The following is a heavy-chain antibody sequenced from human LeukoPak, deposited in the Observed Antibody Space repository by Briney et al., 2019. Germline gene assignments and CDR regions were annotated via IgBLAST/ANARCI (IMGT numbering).Heavy chain of an antibody. V-gene: IGHV3-23*01. Sequence: PGGSLRLSRTASGFTFSTYVMTWVRQAPGKGLEWVSGMTGTGDTKYYADSVKGRFTISRDNSKNTLYLQMNSLRAEDTAVYYCAKSLFRGVINYGMDVWGQGTTVTVSS. J-gene: IGHJ6*02. CDR1: GFTFSTYV. CDR3: AKSLFRGVINYGMDV. D-gene: IGHD3-10*01. CDR2: MTGTGDTK.